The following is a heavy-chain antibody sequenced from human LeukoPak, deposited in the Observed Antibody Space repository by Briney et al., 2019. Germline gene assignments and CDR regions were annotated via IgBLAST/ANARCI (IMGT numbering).Heavy chain of an antibody. Sequence: SETLSLTCAVYGGSFSGYYWSWIRQPPGKGLEWIGEINHSGSTNYNPSLKSRVTISVDTSKNQFSLKLSSVTAADTAVYYCARRRVGYCSSTSCRGGYFDYWGQGNLVTVSS. D-gene: IGHD2-2*03. J-gene: IGHJ4*02. CDR2: INHSGST. CDR3: ARRRVGYCSSTSCRGGYFDY. V-gene: IGHV4-34*01. CDR1: GGSFSGYY.